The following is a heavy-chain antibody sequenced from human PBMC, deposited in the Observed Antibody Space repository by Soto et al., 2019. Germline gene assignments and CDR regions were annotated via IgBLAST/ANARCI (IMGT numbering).Heavy chain of an antibody. CDR2: IIPIFGTA. CDR1: GGTFSSYA. Sequence: SVKVSCKASGGTFSSYAISWVRQAPGQGLEWMGGIIPIFGTANYAQKFQGRVTITADESTSTAYMELSSLRSEDTAVYYCAITAGDIVVVPAAMSYYYYYGMDVWGQGTTVTVSS. CDR3: AITAGDIVVVPAAMSYYYYYGMDV. D-gene: IGHD2-2*01. V-gene: IGHV1-69*13. J-gene: IGHJ6*02.